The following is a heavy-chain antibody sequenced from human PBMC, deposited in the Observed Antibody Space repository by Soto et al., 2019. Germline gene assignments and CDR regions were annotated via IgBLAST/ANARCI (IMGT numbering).Heavy chain of an antibody. D-gene: IGHD3-3*01. CDR3: AIVSSEWMEFDY. CDR2: IYYSGST. CDR1: GDSISSGGYY. J-gene: IGHJ4*02. V-gene: IGHV4-61*08. Sequence: SETLSLTCTVSGDSISSGGYYWSWIRQHPGKGLEWIGYIYYSGSTNYNPSLKSRVTISVDTSKNQFSLKLSSATAADTAVYYCAIVSSEWMEFDYWGQGTLVTVSS.